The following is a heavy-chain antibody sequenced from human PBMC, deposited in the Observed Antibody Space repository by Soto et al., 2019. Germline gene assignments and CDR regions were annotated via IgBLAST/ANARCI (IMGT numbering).Heavy chain of an antibody. J-gene: IGHJ5*02. CDR2: IYTSGSS. V-gene: IGHV4-4*07. CDR1: GCSISSYC. Sequence: SDTQSLTTPVSGCSISSYCLRWLRPPTGKGLEWIGRIYTSGSSNYNPSLKSRVTMSVDTSKNQFSLKLSSVTAADTAVYYCARAPSITMVRGVNWFDPWGQGTLVHRLL. D-gene: IGHD3-10*01. CDR3: ARAPSITMVRGVNWFDP.